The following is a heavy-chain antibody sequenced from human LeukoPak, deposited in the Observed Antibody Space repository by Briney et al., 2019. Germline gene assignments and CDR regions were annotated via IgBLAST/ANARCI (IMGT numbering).Heavy chain of an antibody. CDR2: IFYSGVT. CDR1: GGSISPYY. CDR3: ARAETLAAIYFDF. J-gene: IGHJ4*02. Sequence: SETLSLTCSVSGGSISPYYWSWIRQPPGKGLEWIGYIFYSGVTPYNPSLKSRVSISLDSPKNQFFLRLTSVTAADTAMYYCARAETLAAIYFDFWGQGRLVTVSS. D-gene: IGHD6-25*01. V-gene: IGHV4-59*01.